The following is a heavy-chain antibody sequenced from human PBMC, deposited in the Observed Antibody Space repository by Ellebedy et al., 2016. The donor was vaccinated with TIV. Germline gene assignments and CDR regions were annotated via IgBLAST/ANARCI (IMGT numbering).Heavy chain of an antibody. V-gene: IGHV3-73*01. D-gene: IGHD2-21*02. CDR2: IRSKANNYAT. Sequence: PGGSLRLSCAPSGFTFSGSAMHWVRQASGKGLEWVGRIRSKANNYATAYAASVKGRFTISRDDSKNTAYLQMNSLKTEDTAVYYCMHLVVVAATWYWGQGTLVTVSS. CDR1: GFTFSGSA. CDR3: MHLVVVAATWY. J-gene: IGHJ4*02.